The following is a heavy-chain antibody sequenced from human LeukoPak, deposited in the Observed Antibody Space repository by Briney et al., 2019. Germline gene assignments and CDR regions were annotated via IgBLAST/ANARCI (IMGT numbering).Heavy chain of an antibody. J-gene: IGHJ1*01. D-gene: IGHD2-15*01. V-gene: IGHV4-59*12. CDR1: GGSISSYY. CDR2: IYYSGST. CDR3: ARGRHCSGGSCYLPSINGHFQH. Sequence: PSETLSLTCTVSGGSISSYYWSWIRQPPGKGLEWIGYIYYSGSTNYNPSLKSRVTISVDTSKNQFSLKLSSVTAADTAVYYCARGRHCSGGSCYLPSINGHFQHWGQGTLVTVSS.